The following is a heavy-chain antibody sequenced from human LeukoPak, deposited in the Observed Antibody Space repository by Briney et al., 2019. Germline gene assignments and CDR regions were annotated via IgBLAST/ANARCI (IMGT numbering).Heavy chain of an antibody. D-gene: IGHD6-19*01. J-gene: IGHJ4*01. CDR3: AKNSSAWYFHFVS. CDR2: ISGLGDKQ. V-gene: IGHV3-23*01. CDR1: GFSFNSYA. Sequence: GGSLRLSCAGSGFSFNSYALHWVRQAPGKGLEWVSGISGLGDKQYYADSVKGRFTISRDNSKNTLYLYMSSLRVEETAIYYCAKNSSAWYFHFVSPGQGAPVTVSS.